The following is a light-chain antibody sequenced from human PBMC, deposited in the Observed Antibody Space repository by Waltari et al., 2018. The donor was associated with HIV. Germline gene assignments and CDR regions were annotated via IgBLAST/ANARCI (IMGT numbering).Light chain of an antibody. CDR2: VNSDGSH. V-gene: IGLV4-69*01. J-gene: IGLJ3*02. CDR1: GGHSTYA. Sequence: QLVLTQSPSASASLAAAAKRTCTRSGGHSTYANTGHQQQPEKGPRYLMKVNSDGSHSKGDGIPDRFSGSSSGSERYLIISSLQSEDEADYYCQTWGTGIRVFGGGTKLTVL. CDR3: QTWGTGIRV.